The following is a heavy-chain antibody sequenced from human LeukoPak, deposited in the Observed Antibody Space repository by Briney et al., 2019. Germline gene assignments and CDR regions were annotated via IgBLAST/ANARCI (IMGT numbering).Heavy chain of an antibody. V-gene: IGHV3-33*01. CDR3: ARERGGLWSGTYGMDV. J-gene: IGHJ6*02. CDR1: GFTFSSYG. D-gene: IGHD3-10*01. Sequence: GGSLRLSCAASGFTFSSYGMHWVRQAPGKGLEWVAVIWYGGSNKYYADSVKGRFTISRDNSKNTLYLQMNSLRAEDTAVYYCARERGGLWSGTYGMDVWGQGTTVTVSS. CDR2: IWYGGSNK.